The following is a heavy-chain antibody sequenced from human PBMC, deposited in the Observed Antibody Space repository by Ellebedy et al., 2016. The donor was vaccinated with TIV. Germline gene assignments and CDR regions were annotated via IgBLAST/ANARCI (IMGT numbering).Heavy chain of an antibody. D-gene: IGHD3-10*01. J-gene: IGHJ4*02. CDR1: GFVFTKAW. CDR2: IKSKADGETT. Sequence: GESLKISXAASGFVFTKAWLNWVRQTPGKRLEWVGRIKSKADGETTDLLAPVKGRFSISRDDSTNTLYLQMNSLKTEDTGVYYCTTGGHGSGSEYWGQGVLVTVSS. V-gene: IGHV3-15*07. CDR3: TTGGHGSGSEY.